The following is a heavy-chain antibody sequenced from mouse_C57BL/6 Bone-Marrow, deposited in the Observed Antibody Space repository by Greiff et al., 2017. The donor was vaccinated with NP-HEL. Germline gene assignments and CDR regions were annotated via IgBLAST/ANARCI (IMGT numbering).Heavy chain of an antibody. J-gene: IGHJ3*01. CDR2: ISSGSSTI. Sequence: VQLKESGGGLVKPGGSLKLSCAASGFTFSDYGMHWVRQAPEKGLEWVAYISSGSSTIYYADTVKGRFTISRDNAKNTLFLQMTSLRSEDTAMYYCARINYGSSGWFAYWGQGTLVTVSA. CDR1: GFTFSDYG. D-gene: IGHD1-1*01. CDR3: ARINYGSSGWFAY. V-gene: IGHV5-17*01.